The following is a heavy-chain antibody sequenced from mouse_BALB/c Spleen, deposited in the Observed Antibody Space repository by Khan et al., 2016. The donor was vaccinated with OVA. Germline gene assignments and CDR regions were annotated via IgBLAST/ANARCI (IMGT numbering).Heavy chain of an antibody. CDR2: IWAGGST. CDR3: GSSKYLVRY. V-gene: IGHV2-9*02. J-gene: IGHJ2*01. Sequence: QVQLKESGPGLVAPSQTLSITCTVYGYSLTRYGVHWVRQPPGKGLEWLGLIWAGGSTNYNWALMSRLSISIDNSKSLVFLIMNSLQTDDTALYYCGSSKYLVRYWGQGTTLTVSS. CDR1: GYSLTRYG. D-gene: IGHD1-3*01.